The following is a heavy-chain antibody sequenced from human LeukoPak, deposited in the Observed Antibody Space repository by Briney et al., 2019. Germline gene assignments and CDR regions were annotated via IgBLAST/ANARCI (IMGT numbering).Heavy chain of an antibody. Sequence: PSETLSLTCTVSGGSISSYYWSWIRQPPGKGLEWIGYIYYSGSTNYNPSLKSRVTISVDTSKNQFSLKLSSVTAADTAVYYCARAGAGITIFGVVIDNWFDPWGQGTLVTVSS. CDR2: IYYSGST. V-gene: IGHV4-59*01. CDR3: ARAGAGITIFGVVIDNWFDP. CDR1: GGSISSYY. D-gene: IGHD3-3*01. J-gene: IGHJ5*02.